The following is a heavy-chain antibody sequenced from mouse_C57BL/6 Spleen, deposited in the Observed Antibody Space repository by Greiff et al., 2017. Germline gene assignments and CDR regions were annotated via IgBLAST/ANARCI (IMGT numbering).Heavy chain of an antibody. CDR1: GFTFNTYA. D-gene: IGHD2-4*01. J-gene: IGHJ4*01. V-gene: IGHV10-3*01. Sequence: DVQLVESGGGLVQPKGSLKLSCAASGFTFNTYAMHWVRQAPGKGLEWVARIRRKSSNYATYYADSVKDRVTISRDASQSMLYLQMNNLKTEETAMYDCVRNDYDVYYYAMDYWGQGTSVTVSS. CDR3: VRNDYDVYYYAMDY. CDR2: IRRKSSNYAT.